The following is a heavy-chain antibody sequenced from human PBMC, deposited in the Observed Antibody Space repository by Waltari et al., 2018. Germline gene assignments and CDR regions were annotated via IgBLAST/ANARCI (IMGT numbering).Heavy chain of an antibody. V-gene: IGHV4-38-2*01. Sequence: QVQLQESGPGLVKASETLSLTCSVSRYSINDAFFWGWVRQTPGKGLEWIGSNSPSGKSYYNPSLESRVSLSADPSKNQFSLELNSVTAADTAVYFCALSSRNVWFGEYLDYWGQGALVTVSS. CDR1: RYSINDAFF. CDR3: ALSSRNVWFGEYLDY. CDR2: NSPSGKS. J-gene: IGHJ4*02. D-gene: IGHD3-10*01.